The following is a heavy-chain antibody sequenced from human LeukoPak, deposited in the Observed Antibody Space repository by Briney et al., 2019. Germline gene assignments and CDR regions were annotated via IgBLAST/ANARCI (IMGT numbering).Heavy chain of an antibody. CDR2: ISAYNGNT. CDR3: ARDRMEWELPFDAFDI. CDR1: GYTFTSYG. V-gene: IGHV1-18*01. Sequence: ASVKVSCKASGYTFTSYGISWVRQAPGQGLEWMGWISAYNGNTNYAQKLQGRVTMTTDTSTSTAYMELRSLRSDDTAVYYCARDRMEWELPFDAFDIWDQGTMVTVSS. D-gene: IGHD1-26*01. J-gene: IGHJ3*02.